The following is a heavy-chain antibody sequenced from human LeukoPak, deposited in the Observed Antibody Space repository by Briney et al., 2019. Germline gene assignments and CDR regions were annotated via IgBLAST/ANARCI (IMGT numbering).Heavy chain of an antibody. J-gene: IGHJ4*02. CDR3: ARGRDILTGYYFEY. CDR1: GGTFSSYA. CDR2: IIPIFGTA. Sequence: VASVKVSCKASGGTFSSYAISWVRQAPGQGLEWMGGIIPIFGTANYAQKFQGRVTITADKSTSTAYMELSSLRSEDTAVYYCARGRDILTGYYFEYWGQGTLVTVSS. D-gene: IGHD3-9*01. V-gene: IGHV1-69*06.